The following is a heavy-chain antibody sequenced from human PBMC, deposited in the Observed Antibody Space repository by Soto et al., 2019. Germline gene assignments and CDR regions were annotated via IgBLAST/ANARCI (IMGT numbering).Heavy chain of an antibody. CDR2: IIPIFGTA. D-gene: IGHD3-22*01. CDR3: ARDPSYYYDSSGYPGYAFDI. Sequence: SVKVSCKASGGTFSSYAISWVRQAPGQGLEWMGGIIPIFGTANYAQKFQGRVTITADESTSTAYMELSSLRSEDTAVYYCARDPSYYYDSSGYPGYAFDIWGQGTMVAV. CDR1: GGTFSSYA. V-gene: IGHV1-69*13. J-gene: IGHJ3*02.